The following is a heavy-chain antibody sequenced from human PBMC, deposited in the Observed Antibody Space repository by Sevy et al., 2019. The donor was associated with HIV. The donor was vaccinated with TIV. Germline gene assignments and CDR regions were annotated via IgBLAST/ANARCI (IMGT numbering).Heavy chain of an antibody. V-gene: IGHV3-23*01. CDR3: AKDVSGVRGEYYFDY. CDR1: GFTFSSYA. Sequence: GGSLRLSCAASGFTFSSYAMSWVRQAPGKGLEWVSAISGSGGSTYYADSVKGRFTISRDNSKNTLYLQMNSLRAEDTAVYYCAKDVSGVRGEYYFDYWGQGTLVTVSS. J-gene: IGHJ4*02. D-gene: IGHD3-10*01. CDR2: ISGSGGST.